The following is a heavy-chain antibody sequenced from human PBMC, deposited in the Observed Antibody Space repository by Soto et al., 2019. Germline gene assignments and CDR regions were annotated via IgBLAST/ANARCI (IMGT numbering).Heavy chain of an antibody. Sequence: QVTLKESGPVLVKPTETLTLTSTVSGFSLRNPRMGVSWIRQPPGKALEWLAHIFSNDEKSYSTSLKSRLTISKDTSKCQVVLTMTNMDPVDTATYFCARIRDTMIRGVWYCGMDVWGQGTTVTVSS. J-gene: IGHJ6*02. V-gene: IGHV2-26*01. CDR1: GFSLRNPRMG. CDR3: ARIRDTMIRGVWYCGMDV. D-gene: IGHD3-10*01. CDR2: IFSNDEK.